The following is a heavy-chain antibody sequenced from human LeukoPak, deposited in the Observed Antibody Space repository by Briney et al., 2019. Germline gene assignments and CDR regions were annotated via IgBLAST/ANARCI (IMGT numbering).Heavy chain of an antibody. CDR3: AKEESSQFHP. Sequence: PGGSLRLSCAASGFTFSNYAMSWVRQAPGKGLEWVSDISGRGAATYYADSVKGRFTISRDNSKNTLYLQMNSLRAEDTALYYCAKEESSQFHPWGQGTLVTVSS. J-gene: IGHJ5*02. V-gene: IGHV3-23*01. CDR2: ISGRGAAT. CDR1: GFTFSNYA.